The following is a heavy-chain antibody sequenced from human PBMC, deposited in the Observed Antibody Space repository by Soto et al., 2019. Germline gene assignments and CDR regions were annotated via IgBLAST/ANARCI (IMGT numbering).Heavy chain of an antibody. J-gene: IGHJ4*02. CDR3: ATDPGYSLDY. CDR2: TYYRSKLYY. Sequence: HVQLQQSGPGLVKPSQTLSLTCVISGDSVSIYSGAWNWISQSPSRGLEWLGRTYYRSKLYYDYAESVKSLIIISVDTSKNQSSLQLNSVTPEDAAVYYCATDPGYSLDYWGQGTQVTVSS. CDR1: GDSVSIYSGA. D-gene: IGHD5-12*01. V-gene: IGHV6-1*03.